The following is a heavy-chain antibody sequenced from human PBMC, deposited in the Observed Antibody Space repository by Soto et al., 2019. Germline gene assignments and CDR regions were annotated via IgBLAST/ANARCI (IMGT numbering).Heavy chain of an antibody. D-gene: IGHD1-26*01. V-gene: IGHV4-39*01. Sequence: SETLSLTCTVSGGSISSSSYYWGWIRQPPGKGLEWIGSIYYSGSTYYNPSLKSRVTISVDTSKNQFSLKLSSVTAADTAVYYCARQVVGAPSWFDPWGQGTLVTVSS. CDR3: ARQVVGAPSWFDP. CDR2: IYYSGST. CDR1: GGSISSSSYY. J-gene: IGHJ5*02.